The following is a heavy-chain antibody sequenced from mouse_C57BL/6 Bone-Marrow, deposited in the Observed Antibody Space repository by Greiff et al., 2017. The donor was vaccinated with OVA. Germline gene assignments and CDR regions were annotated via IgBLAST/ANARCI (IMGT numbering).Heavy chain of an antibody. CDR2: IYPRSGNT. D-gene: IGHD2-1*01. CDR3: ARWGKDAMDY. J-gene: IGHJ4*01. Sequence: QVHVKQSGAELARPGASVKLSCKASGYTFTSYGISWVKQRTGQGLEWIGEIYPRSGNTYYNEKFKGKATLTADKSSSTAYMELRSLTSEDSAVYFCARWGKDAMDYWGQGTSVTVSS. CDR1: GYTFTSYG. V-gene: IGHV1-81*01.